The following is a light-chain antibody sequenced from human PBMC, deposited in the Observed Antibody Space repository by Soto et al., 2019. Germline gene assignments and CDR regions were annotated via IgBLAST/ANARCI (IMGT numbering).Light chain of an antibody. V-gene: IGKV3-20*01. CDR3: QQYGSTPWT. Sequence: EVVLTQSPGTLSLSPGERVTLSCRASQSVASSYLAWYQQKPGRAPRLLIYDATSRANGIPERFSGRGSGTHFTLTISRLEPEDFAVYYCQQYGSTPWTFGRGTKVEMK. CDR1: QSVASSY. CDR2: DAT. J-gene: IGKJ1*01.